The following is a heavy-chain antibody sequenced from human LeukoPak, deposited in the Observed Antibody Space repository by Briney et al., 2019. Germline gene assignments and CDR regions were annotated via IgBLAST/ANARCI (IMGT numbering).Heavy chain of an antibody. D-gene: IGHD2/OR15-2a*01. V-gene: IGHV3-23*01. CDR3: AKPSSIVIVPTALQRSLDY. J-gene: IGHJ4*02. CDR1: GFTFRNYA. CDR2: ISGSGGTA. Sequence: GGSLRLSCTASGFTFRNYAMTWVRQAPGKGLEWVSTISGSGGTAYYADSVQGRLSISRDNSKNTLSLQMNSLRAEDTAVYYCAKPSSIVIVPTALQRSLDYWGQGALVTVSS.